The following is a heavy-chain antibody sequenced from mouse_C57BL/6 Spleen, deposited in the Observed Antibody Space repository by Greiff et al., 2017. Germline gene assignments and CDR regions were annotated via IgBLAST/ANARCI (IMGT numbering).Heavy chain of an antibody. D-gene: IGHD2-5*01. CDR3: ARGRVYSNQFSHYYAMDY. V-gene: IGHV1-18*01. Sequence: VQLQQSGPELVKPGASVKIPCKASGYTFTDYNMDWVKQSHGKSLEWIGDINPNNGGTIYNQKFKGKATLTVDKSSSTAYMELRSLTSEDTAVYYCARGRVYSNQFSHYYAMDYWGQGASVTVSS. CDR1: GYTFTDYN. J-gene: IGHJ4*01. CDR2: INPNNGGT.